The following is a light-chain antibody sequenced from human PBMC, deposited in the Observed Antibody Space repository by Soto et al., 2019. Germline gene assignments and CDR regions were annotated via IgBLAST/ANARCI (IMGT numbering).Light chain of an antibody. CDR1: QDIRHY. J-gene: IGKJ3*01. CDR2: AAS. CDR3: QRYHSALLT. V-gene: IGKV1-27*01. Sequence: DIQMNQSPASLSASVGDRVTMTCRASQDIRHYLAWYHQKPGEVPKLLISAASTLQSGVPARFSGGGFGTDFTLTVSSLRPEDVGTYYWQRYHSALLTFGPGTKVDLK.